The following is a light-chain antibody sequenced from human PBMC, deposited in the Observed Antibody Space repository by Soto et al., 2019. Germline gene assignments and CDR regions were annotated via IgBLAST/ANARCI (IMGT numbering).Light chain of an antibody. CDR1: QSVTSSY. CDR2: GAS. CDR3: HQYGSSPLT. V-gene: IGKV3-20*01. Sequence: EIVLTQSPGTLSLSPGERATLSCRASQSVTSSYLAWYQQKPGQAPRLLIYGASSRATGIPDRFSGSGSGTDFPLTISRLEHQDFAMYYCHQYGSSPLTFGGGTKVEIK. J-gene: IGKJ4*01.